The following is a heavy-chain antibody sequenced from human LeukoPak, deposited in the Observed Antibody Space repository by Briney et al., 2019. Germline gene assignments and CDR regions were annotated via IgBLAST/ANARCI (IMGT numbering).Heavy chain of an antibody. J-gene: IGHJ6*02. V-gene: IGHV3-7*03. CDR2: IKQDGSQK. Sequence: GGSLRLSCAASGFTFSSYWMSWVRQAPGKGLEWVANIKQDGSQKYYVDSVKGRFTISRDNAKNSLYLQMSNLRAEDTAVYFCARGGGLDVWGQGATVTVSS. CDR1: GFTFSSYW. D-gene: IGHD3-16*01. CDR3: ARGGGLDV.